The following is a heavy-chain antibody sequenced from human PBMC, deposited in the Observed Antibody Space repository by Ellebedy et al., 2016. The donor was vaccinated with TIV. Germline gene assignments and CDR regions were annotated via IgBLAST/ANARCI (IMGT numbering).Heavy chain of an antibody. Sequence: MPGGSLRLSCAVSGGSISMTNWWSWVRQAPGKGLEWIGEVIHSGSINYHPSLKSRVTISVDKSKNKFSLNLNSGTAADTAIYYCARVLGGCSGSSCYLDPWGQGTLVTVSS. V-gene: IGHV4-4*02. J-gene: IGHJ5*02. CDR3: ARVLGGCSGSSCYLDP. CDR1: GGSISMTNW. D-gene: IGHD2-2*01. CDR2: VIHSGSI.